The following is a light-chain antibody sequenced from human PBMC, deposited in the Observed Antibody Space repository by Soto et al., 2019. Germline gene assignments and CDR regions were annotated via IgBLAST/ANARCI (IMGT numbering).Light chain of an antibody. CDR2: GAS. Sequence: EIVLTQSPGTLSLSPGERATLSCRASQSVSSSYLAWYQQKPGQAPRLLIYGASSRATGIPDRFSGSGSGTDFTLTISRLEPEDFTVYYCQQYGSSPLTLGGGTKEEIK. CDR1: QSVSSSY. V-gene: IGKV3-20*01. J-gene: IGKJ4*01. CDR3: QQYGSSPLT.